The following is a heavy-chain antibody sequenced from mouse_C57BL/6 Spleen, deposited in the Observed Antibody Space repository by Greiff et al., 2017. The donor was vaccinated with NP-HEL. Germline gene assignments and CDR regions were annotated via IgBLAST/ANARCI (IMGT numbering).Heavy chain of an antibody. CDR3: ARHKDYYGSSLYAMDY. CDR1: GFTFSSYG. V-gene: IGHV5-6*01. D-gene: IGHD1-1*01. CDR2: ISSGGSYT. Sequence: VQLKQSGGDLVKPGGSLKLSCAASGFTFSSYGMSWVRQTPDKRLEWVATISSGGSYTYYPDSVKGRFTISRDNAKNTLYLQMSSLKSEDTAMYYCARHKDYYGSSLYAMDYWGQGTSVTVSS. J-gene: IGHJ4*01.